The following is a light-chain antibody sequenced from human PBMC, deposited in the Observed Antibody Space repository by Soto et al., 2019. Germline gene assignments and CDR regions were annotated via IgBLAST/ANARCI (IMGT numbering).Light chain of an antibody. CDR1: SSDVGGYYY. J-gene: IGLJ3*02. CDR2: EVT. CDR3: SSYTTSTTLV. V-gene: IGLV2-14*01. Sequence: QSALTQPASVSGSPGQSITISCTGTSSDVGGYYYVSWYQHHPGKVPKLMIYEVTKRPSGVSNRFSGSRSGNTASLTISGLQAEDEAHYYCSSYTTSTTLVFGGGTQLTVL.